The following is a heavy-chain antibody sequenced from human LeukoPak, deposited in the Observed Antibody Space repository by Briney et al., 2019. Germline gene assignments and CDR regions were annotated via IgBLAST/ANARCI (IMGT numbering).Heavy chain of an antibody. CDR1: GSSISSHY. CDR2: IYYSGST. V-gene: IGHV4-59*11. CDR3: ARVERHDYSNYGLAYYYYYMDV. Sequence: SETLSLTCTVSGSSISSHYWSWIRQPPGKGLEWIGYIYYSGSTNYNPSLKSRVTISVDTSKNQFSLKLSSVTAADTAVYYCARVERHDYSNYGLAYYYYYMDVWGKGTTVTVSS. J-gene: IGHJ6*03. D-gene: IGHD4-11*01.